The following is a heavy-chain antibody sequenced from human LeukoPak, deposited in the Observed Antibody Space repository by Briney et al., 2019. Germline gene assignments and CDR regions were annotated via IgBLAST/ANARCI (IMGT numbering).Heavy chain of an antibody. CDR1: GFTFSSSG. V-gene: IGHV3-23*01. CDR2: ITYSGGST. Sequence: GGSLRLSCAASGFTFSSSGMSWVRQAPGKGLEWVSSITYSGGSTYYADSVKGRFTISRDNSRNTLYLQMSNLRDDDTVIYYCAGHVGISFWGQGTLVTVSS. J-gene: IGHJ4*02. D-gene: IGHD7-27*01. CDR3: AGHVGISF.